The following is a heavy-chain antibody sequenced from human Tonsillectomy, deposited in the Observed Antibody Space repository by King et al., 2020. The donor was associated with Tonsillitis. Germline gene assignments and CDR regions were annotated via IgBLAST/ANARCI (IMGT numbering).Heavy chain of an antibody. D-gene: IGHD4-17*01. CDR3: AGRDGALNYYYYGMDV. J-gene: IGHJ6*02. CDR2: VSFDGSNK. CDR1: GFIFSSWA. Sequence: VQLVESGGGVVQPGRSLRLSCAASGFIFSSWAMHWVRQAPGKGLEWGADVSFDGSNKFYADSVKGRFTISRDNSKNTLYLQMNSLRAEDTAGYYCAGRDGALNYYYYGMDVWGQGTTVTVSS. V-gene: IGHV3-30-3*01.